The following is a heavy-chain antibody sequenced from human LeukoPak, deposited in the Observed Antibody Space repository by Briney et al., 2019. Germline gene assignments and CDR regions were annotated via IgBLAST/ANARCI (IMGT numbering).Heavy chain of an antibody. CDR3: AVDYYDSSGYPYMDV. CDR1: GFTFSDDY. V-gene: IGHV3-23*01. Sequence: GGSLRLSCAASGFTFSDDYMSWIRQAPGKGLEWLSAISGSGGTTHYADSVKGRFTISRDNSKNTLYLQMNSLRAEDTAVYYCAVDYYDSSGYPYMDVWGKGTTVTVSS. D-gene: IGHD3-22*01. CDR2: ISGSGGTT. J-gene: IGHJ6*03.